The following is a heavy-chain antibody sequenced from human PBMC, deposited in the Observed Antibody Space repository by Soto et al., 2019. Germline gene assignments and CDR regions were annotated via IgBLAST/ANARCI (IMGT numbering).Heavy chain of an antibody. CDR1: GYNFTTYW. J-gene: IGHJ3*02. V-gene: IGHV5-51*01. Sequence: GESLKISCKGSGYNFTTYWIGWVRQMPGKGLEWMGVIYPGDSDSRYSPSFQGQVTISADKSISAAYLQWSSLKASDSATYYCARQEGSSWGTFDIWGQGTMVTVSS. CDR2: IYPGDSDS. CDR3: ARQEGSSWGTFDI. D-gene: IGHD6-13*01.